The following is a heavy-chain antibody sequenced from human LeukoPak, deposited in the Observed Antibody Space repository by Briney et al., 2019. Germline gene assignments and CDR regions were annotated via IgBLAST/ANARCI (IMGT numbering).Heavy chain of an antibody. J-gene: IGHJ4*02. CDR2: IYYSGST. Sequence: PSETLSLTCTVSGGSISSYYWSWIRQPPGKGLEWIGYIYYSGSTNYNPSLKSRVTISVDTSKNQFSLKLSSVTAADTAVYYCARGMATLDYWGQGTLVTVSS. V-gene: IGHV4-59*08. CDR3: ARGMATLDY. D-gene: IGHD1-14*01. CDR1: GGSISSYY.